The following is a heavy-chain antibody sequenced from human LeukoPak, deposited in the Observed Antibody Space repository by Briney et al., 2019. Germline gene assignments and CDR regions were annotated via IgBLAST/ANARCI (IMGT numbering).Heavy chain of an antibody. CDR3: ARGGGLDV. D-gene: IGHD3-16*01. CDR1: GFTFRSYG. V-gene: IGHV3-7*03. Sequence: QPGGSLRLSCAASGFTFRSYGMHWVRQAPGKGLEWVASINHNGNVNYYVDSVKGRFTISRDNAKNSLYLQMSNLRAEDTAVYFCARGGGLDVWGQGATVTVSS. J-gene: IGHJ6*02. CDR2: INHNGNVN.